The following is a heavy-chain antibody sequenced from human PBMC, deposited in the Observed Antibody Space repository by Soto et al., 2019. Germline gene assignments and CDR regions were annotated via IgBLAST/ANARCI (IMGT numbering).Heavy chain of an antibody. CDR2: IIPIFGTA. CDR1: GGTFSSYA. V-gene: IGHV1-69*06. Sequence: SVKVSCKASGGTFSSYAISWVRQAPGQGLEWMGGIIPIFGTANYAQKFQGRVTITADKSTSTAYMELSSLRSEDTAVYYCARSAYDFWSGYSLYYFDYWGQGTLVTVSS. J-gene: IGHJ4*02. D-gene: IGHD3-3*01. CDR3: ARSAYDFWSGYSLYYFDY.